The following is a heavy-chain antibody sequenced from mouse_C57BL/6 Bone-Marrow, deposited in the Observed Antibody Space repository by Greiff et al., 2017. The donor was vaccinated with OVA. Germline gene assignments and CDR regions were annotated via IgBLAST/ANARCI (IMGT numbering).Heavy chain of an antibody. CDR1: GFSLTSYG. J-gene: IGHJ4*01. V-gene: IGHV2-9*01. Sequence: VQRVESGPGLVAPSQRLSITCTVSGFSLTSYGVDWVRQPPGKGLEWLGVIWGGGSTNYNSALMSRLSISKDNSKSQVFLKMNSLQTDDTAMYYCAKLTTVVATSDYYAMDYWGQGTSVTVSS. CDR3: AKLTTVVATSDYYAMDY. CDR2: IWGGGST. D-gene: IGHD1-1*01.